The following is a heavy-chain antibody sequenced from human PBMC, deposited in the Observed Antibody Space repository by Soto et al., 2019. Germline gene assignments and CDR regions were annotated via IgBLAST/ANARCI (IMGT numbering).Heavy chain of an antibody. CDR2: INHSGSS. V-gene: IGHV4-34*01. J-gene: IGHJ3*01. CDR3: ARGQGFMSRNALDL. Sequence: QLQLQRRGAGLLRPSETLSLTCVVSGGPFRGYYWSWIRQSPGKGLEWIGEINHSGSSNSNPSLKSRVTISVDMSKTQFSMNLTSVTAADAAVYYCARGQGFMSRNALDLWGQGTRVIVSS. D-gene: IGHD2-2*01. CDR1: GGPFRGYY.